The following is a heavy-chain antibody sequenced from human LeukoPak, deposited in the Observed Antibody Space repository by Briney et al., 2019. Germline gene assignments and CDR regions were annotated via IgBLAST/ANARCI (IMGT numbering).Heavy chain of an antibody. CDR2: ISYDGSNK. J-gene: IGHJ4*02. V-gene: IGHV3-30-3*01. D-gene: IGHD5-24*01. CDR3: AREDGGGIDY. Sequence: GGSLRLSCAASGFTFSSYAMHWVRQAPGKGLEWVAVISYDGSNKYYADSVKGRFTISRDNAKNSLYLQMNSLRAEDTAIYYCAREDGGGIDYWGQGTLVTVSS. CDR1: GFTFSSYA.